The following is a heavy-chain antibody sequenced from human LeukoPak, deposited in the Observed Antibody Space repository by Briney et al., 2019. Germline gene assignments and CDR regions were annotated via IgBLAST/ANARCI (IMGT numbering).Heavy chain of an antibody. V-gene: IGHV4-39*01. CDR2: IYYSGST. D-gene: IGHD6-19*01. J-gene: IGHJ4*02. Sequence: PSETLSLTCTVSGGSISSSSYYWGWIRQPPGKGLEWIGSIYYSGSTYYNPSLKSRVTISVDTSKNQFSLKLSSVTAADTAVYYCARRGGIVVHWGQGTLVTVSS. CDR3: ARRGGIVVH. CDR1: GGSISSSSYY.